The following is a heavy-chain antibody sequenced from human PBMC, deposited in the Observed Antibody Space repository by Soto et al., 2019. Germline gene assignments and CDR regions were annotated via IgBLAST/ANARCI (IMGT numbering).Heavy chain of an antibody. CDR2: IKQDGSEK. J-gene: IGHJ6*02. CDR1: GFTFSSYW. Sequence: PGGSVRLSCAASGFTFSSYWMSLVRQAQGKGLEWVANIKQDGSEKYYVDSVKGRFTTSRDNAKNSLYLQMNSLRSDDTAVYYCARGGKYCTNGVCSFYGMDVWGQGTTVTVSS. V-gene: IGHV3-7*05. CDR3: ARGGKYCTNGVCSFYGMDV. D-gene: IGHD2-8*01.